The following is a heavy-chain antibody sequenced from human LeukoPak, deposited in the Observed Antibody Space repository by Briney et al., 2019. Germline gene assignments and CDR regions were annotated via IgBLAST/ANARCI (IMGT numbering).Heavy chain of an antibody. CDR3: AKEAVDYDILTGYYTTGYFDY. Sequence: PGGSLRLSCAASGFTFSSYSMNWVRQAPGKGLEWVSSISSSSYIYYADSVKGRFTISRDNAKNSLYLQMSSLRAEDTAVYYCAKEAVDYDILTGYYTTGYFDYWGQGTLVTVSS. J-gene: IGHJ4*02. D-gene: IGHD3-9*01. CDR2: ISSSSYI. V-gene: IGHV3-21*04. CDR1: GFTFSSYS.